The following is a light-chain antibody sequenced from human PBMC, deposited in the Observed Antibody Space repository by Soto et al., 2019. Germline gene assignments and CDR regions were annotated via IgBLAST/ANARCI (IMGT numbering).Light chain of an antibody. CDR3: AAWDDSLNGVV. V-gene: IGLV1-44*01. J-gene: IGLJ2*01. Sequence: QSVLTQPPSASGTPGQRVTISCSGSSSKIGSNTVNWYQQLPGTATKLLIYSNNQRPSGVPDRFSGSKSGTSASLAISGLQSEDEADYYCAAWDDSLNGVVFGGGTKLTVL. CDR1: SSKIGSNT. CDR2: SNN.